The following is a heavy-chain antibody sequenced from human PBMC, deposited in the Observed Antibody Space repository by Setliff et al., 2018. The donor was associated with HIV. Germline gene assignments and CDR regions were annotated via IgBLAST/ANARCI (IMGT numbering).Heavy chain of an antibody. D-gene: IGHD2-21*01. V-gene: IGHV4-34*01. CDR3: TRAQIAAPRPFDY. CDR1: GGSFSGFY. J-gene: IGHJ4*02. Sequence: SETLSLTCAVYGGSFSGFYWTFIRQSPGKGLEWIGEVTHSGTTTYDPSLKRRITISVDTSKNQFSLRLSSVTAADTALYFCTRAQIAAPRPFDYWGQGTLVTVSS. CDR2: VTHSGTT.